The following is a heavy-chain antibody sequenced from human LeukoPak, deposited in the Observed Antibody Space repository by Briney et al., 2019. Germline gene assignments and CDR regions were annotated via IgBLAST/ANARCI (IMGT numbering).Heavy chain of an antibody. Sequence: APVKVSCKASGYTFTGYYMHWVRQAPGQGLEWVGWINPNSGGTNYAQKFQGRVTMTRDTSISTAYMELSRLRSDATAVYYCARVSLRYFDWLPRYWGQGTLVTVSS. CDR2: INPNSGGT. CDR3: ARVSLRYFDWLPRY. J-gene: IGHJ4*02. CDR1: GYTFTGYY. V-gene: IGHV1-2*02. D-gene: IGHD3-9*01.